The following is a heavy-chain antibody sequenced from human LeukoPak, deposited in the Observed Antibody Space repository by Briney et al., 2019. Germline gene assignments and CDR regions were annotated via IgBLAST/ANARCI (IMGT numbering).Heavy chain of an antibody. V-gene: IGHV1-2*02. D-gene: IGHD2-15*01. CDR1: GYTFTVYY. CDR2: INPNSGGT. Sequence: GASVKVSCKASGYTFTVYYMHWVRQAPGQGLEWMGWINPNSGGTDYAQKFQGRVTMTRDTSISTAYMELSRLRSDDTAVYYCARLYCSGGSCYSNFDYWGQGTLVTVSS. J-gene: IGHJ4*02. CDR3: ARLYCSGGSCYSNFDY.